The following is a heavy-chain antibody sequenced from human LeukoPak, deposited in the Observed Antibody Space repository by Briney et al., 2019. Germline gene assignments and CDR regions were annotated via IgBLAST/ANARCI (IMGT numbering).Heavy chain of an antibody. Sequence: GASVTVSCTASGYTFTSYYMHWVRQAPGQGLEWMGIINPSGGSTSYAQKFQGRVTMTRDTSTSTVYMELSSLRSEDTAVYYCARVPFSPRGYSYGYDYWGQGTLVTVSS. D-gene: IGHD5-18*01. CDR3: ARVPFSPRGYSYGYDY. J-gene: IGHJ4*02. CDR2: INPSGGST. CDR1: GYTFTSYY. V-gene: IGHV1-46*01.